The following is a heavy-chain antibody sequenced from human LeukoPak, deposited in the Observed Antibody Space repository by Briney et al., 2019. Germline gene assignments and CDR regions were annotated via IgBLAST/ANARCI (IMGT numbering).Heavy chain of an antibody. Sequence: GGSLRLSCAVSGFTINNYAMSWVRQAPGKGLEWVSGITTGASTYYADSVKGRFTISRDSSKNTLYLQMNSLRVEDTAVYYCAKKRSGIYSFDYWGQGTLVTVSS. J-gene: IGHJ4*02. D-gene: IGHD1-14*01. CDR1: GFTINNYA. CDR2: ITTGAST. V-gene: IGHV3-23*01. CDR3: AKKRSGIYSFDY.